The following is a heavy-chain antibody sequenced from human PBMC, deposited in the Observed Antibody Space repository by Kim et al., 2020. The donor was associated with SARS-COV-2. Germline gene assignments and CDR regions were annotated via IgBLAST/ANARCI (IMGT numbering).Heavy chain of an antibody. V-gene: IGHV3-33*08. CDR1: GFTFSSYG. Sequence: GRSLRLSCAASGFTFSSYGMHWVRQAPGKGLEWVAVIWYDGSNKYYADSVKGRFTISRDNSKNTLYLQMNSLRAEDTAVYYCASMGLERDFYYYAMDVWGQGTTVTVSS. D-gene: IGHD3-3*01. J-gene: IGHJ6*02. CDR2: IWYDGSNK. CDR3: ASMGLERDFYYYAMDV.